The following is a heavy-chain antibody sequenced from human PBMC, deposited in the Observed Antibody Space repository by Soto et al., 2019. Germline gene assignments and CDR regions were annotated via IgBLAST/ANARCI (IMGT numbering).Heavy chain of an antibody. V-gene: IGHV1-69*13. J-gene: IGHJ6*02. CDR1: GGTFSSYA. CDR3: GWGTTVTTTYYYYGMDV. Sequence: ASVKVSFNASGGTFSSYAISWLRQAAGQGLEWMGGIIPIFGTANYAQKFQGRVTITADESTSTAYMELSSLRSEDTAVYYCGWGTTVTTTYYYYGMDVWGQGTTVTVSS. D-gene: IGHD4-17*01. CDR2: IIPIFGTA.